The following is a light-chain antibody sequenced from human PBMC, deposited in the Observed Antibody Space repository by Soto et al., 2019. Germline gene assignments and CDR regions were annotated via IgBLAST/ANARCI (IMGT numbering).Light chain of an antibody. Sequence: DIQMTQAPSTLSASVGGRVTITCRASQRISDLLAWYQQKPGKAPKLLIYKASSLKSGVPSRFSGSGSGTEYTLTISSLQPDDFASYYCQQYNGYWTFGQGTKVEIK. CDR3: QQYNGYWT. V-gene: IGKV1-5*03. CDR1: QRISDL. CDR2: KAS. J-gene: IGKJ1*01.